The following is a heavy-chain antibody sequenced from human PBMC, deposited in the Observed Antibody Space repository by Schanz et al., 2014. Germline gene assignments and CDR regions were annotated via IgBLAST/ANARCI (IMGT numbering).Heavy chain of an antibody. Sequence: EVQLVESGGGLIQPGGSLRLSCAASGFTVSSNYMSWVRQAPGKGLEWVAVIYSGGSTFYTDSVKGRFTISRDNCKNTLYLQMNSLIAEDSAVYYCAKCIGWYGRCAFDIWGQGTMVTVSS. CDR1: GFTVSSNY. CDR3: AKCIGWYGRCAFDI. V-gene: IGHV3-53*01. D-gene: IGHD6-19*01. J-gene: IGHJ3*02. CDR2: IYSGGST.